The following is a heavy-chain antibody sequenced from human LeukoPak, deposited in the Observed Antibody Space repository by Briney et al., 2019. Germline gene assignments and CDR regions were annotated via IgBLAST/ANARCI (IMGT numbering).Heavy chain of an antibody. CDR3: ARLIDYYDSSGSILLDP. J-gene: IGHJ5*02. Sequence: PSETLSLTCTVSGYSISSGYYWGWIRQPPGKGLEWIGSIYHSGSTYYNPSLKSRVTISVDTSKNQFSLKLSSVTAADTAVYYCARLIDYYDSSGSILLDPWGQGTLVTVSS. CDR1: GYSISSGYY. D-gene: IGHD3-22*01. CDR2: IYHSGST. V-gene: IGHV4-38-2*02.